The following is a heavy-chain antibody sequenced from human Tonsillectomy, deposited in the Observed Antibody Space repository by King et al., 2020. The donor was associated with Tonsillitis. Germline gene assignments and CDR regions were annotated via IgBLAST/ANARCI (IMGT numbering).Heavy chain of an antibody. J-gene: IGHJ1*01. CDR1: GGSISSSSYY. Sequence: QLQESGPGLVKPSETLSLTCTVSGGSISSSSYYWGWIRQPPGKGLEWIGSIYYSGSTYYNPSLKSRVTISVDTSKNQFSLKLSSVTAADTAVYYCARPDSSSGWYRDPEYFQYWGQGTLVTVSS. CDR3: ARPDSSSGWYRDPEYFQY. D-gene: IGHD6-19*01. V-gene: IGHV4-39*01. CDR2: IYYSGST.